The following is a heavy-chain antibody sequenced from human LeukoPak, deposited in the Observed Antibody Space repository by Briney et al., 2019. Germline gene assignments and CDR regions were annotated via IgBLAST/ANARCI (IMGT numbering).Heavy chain of an antibody. J-gene: IGHJ4*02. Sequence: GNLRLSCAASGFTFSSYAMSWVRQAPGKGLEWVSAISGSGSNTYYADSVKGRFTISRDNSKNTLYLQMNTLRTEDTAVYYCAKEPQIDRRPDYWGQGTLVTVSS. CDR2: ISGSGSNT. D-gene: IGHD3-22*01. CDR1: GFTFSSYA. V-gene: IGHV3-23*01. CDR3: AKEPQIDRRPDY.